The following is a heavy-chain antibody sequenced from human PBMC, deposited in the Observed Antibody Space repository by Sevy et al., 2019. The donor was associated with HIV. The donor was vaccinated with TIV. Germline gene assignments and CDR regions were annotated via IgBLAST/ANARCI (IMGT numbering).Heavy chain of an antibody. CDR3: TRDGPTGYYDSSGYPYYFDY. V-gene: IGHV3-49*03. J-gene: IGHJ4*02. D-gene: IGHD3-22*01. CDR1: GFTFGDYA. CDR2: IRSKAYGGTT. Sequence: GGSLRLSCTASGFTFGDYAMSWFRQAPGKGLEWVGFIRSKAYGGTTEYAASVKGRFTISRDDSKGIAYLQMNSLKTEDTAVYYCTRDGPTGYYDSSGYPYYFDYWGQGTLVTVSS.